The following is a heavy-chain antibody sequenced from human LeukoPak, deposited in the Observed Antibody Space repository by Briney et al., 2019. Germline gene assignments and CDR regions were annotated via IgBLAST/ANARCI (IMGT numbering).Heavy chain of an antibody. CDR1: DYTFASYG. CDR2: INPNNGNT. D-gene: IGHD2-8*01. J-gene: IGHJ5*02. V-gene: IGHV1-18*01. CDR3: ARDFTPPHCTTPNCPRGGWFDP. Sequence: ALVKVSCKAYDYTFASYGISWVRQAPGQGLEWMGWINPNNGNTRYAENLQGRVTMTTDISTSTACMELRSLRSDDTAIYYCARDFTPPHCTTPNCPRGGWFDPWGQGTLVTVSS.